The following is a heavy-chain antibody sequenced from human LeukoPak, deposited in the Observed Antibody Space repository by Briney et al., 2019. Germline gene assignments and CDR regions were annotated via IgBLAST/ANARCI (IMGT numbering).Heavy chain of an antibody. CDR2: INPNSGGT. CDR1: GYTFTGYY. Sequence: ASVKASCKASGYTFTGYYMHWVRQAPGQGLEWMGWINPNSGGTNYAQKFQGRVTMTRDTSISTAYMELSRLRSDDTSVYYCARDSGMVRGTVDYWGQGTLVTVSS. V-gene: IGHV1-2*02. J-gene: IGHJ4*02. D-gene: IGHD3-10*01. CDR3: ARDSGMVRGTVDY.